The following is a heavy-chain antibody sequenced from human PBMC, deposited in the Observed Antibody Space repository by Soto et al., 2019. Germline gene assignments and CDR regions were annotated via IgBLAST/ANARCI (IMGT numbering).Heavy chain of an antibody. J-gene: IGHJ6*03. CDR1: GGTFSSYT. CDR2: IIPILGIA. CDR3: ARCSSSSGYYYYYMDV. V-gene: IGHV1-69*02. D-gene: IGHD6-6*01. Sequence: QVQLVQSGAEVKKPGSSVKVSCKASGGTFSSYTISWVRQAPGQGLEWMGRIIPILGIANYAQKFQGRVTITADKSTSTADMELSSLRSEDTAVYYCARCSSSSGYYYYYMDVWGKGTTVTVSS.